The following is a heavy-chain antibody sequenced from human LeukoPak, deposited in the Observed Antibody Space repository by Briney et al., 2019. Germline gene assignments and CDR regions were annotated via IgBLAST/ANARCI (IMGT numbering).Heavy chain of an antibody. CDR2: ISWNSGSI. D-gene: IGHD1-26*01. J-gene: IGHJ4*02. CDR3: AKDEGFEWELQLYYIDY. CDR1: GFTFDDYA. V-gene: IGHV3-9*01. Sequence: GGSLRLSCAASGFTFDDYAMHWVRQAPGKGLEWVSGISWNSGSIGYADSVKGRFTISRDNAKNSLYLQMNSLRAEDTAVYYCAKDEGFEWELQLYYIDYWGQGTLVTVSS.